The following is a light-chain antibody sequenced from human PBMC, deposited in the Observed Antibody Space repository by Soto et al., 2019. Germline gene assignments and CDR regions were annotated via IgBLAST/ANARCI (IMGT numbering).Light chain of an antibody. Sequence: EIVLTQSLATLSLSPGERATLSFRASQSVSSYLAWYQQKPGQSPRLLIYDASNRATGIPARFSGSGSGTDFTRTISSLEPEDFVVYYCQQRSNWPWTFGQGTKVDIK. CDR1: QSVSSY. J-gene: IGKJ1*01. V-gene: IGKV3-11*01. CDR2: DAS. CDR3: QQRSNWPWT.